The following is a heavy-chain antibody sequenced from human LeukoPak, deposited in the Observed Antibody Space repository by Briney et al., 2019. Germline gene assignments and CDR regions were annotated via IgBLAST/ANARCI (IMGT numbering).Heavy chain of an antibody. V-gene: IGHV1-69*05. CDR3: ASTGIAEYYFDY. Sequence: SVNVSCKASGGTFNRYSITWVRQAPGQGLEWMGGIIPIFGTANYAQKFQGRVTMTRDTSTSTVNMELSSLRSEDTAVYYCASTGIAEYYFDYWGQGTLVTVSS. J-gene: IGHJ4*02. CDR2: IIPIFGTA. CDR1: GGTFNRYS. D-gene: IGHD6-13*01.